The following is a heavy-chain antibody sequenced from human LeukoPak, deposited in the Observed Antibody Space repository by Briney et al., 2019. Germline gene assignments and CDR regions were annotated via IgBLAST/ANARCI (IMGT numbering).Heavy chain of an antibody. D-gene: IGHD6-6*01. J-gene: IGHJ4*02. CDR1: GSSISDGYY. Sequence: PSETLSLTCAVSGSSISDGYYWAWLRPPPGKELEWIGSIYHSGSRYESGSTYYNPSLKSRVTISADTSKNQFSLKLKFVTAADTAVYYCARNYSRSPGGLKYFDYWGQGSLVTVSS. CDR3: ARNYSRSPGGLKYFDY. CDR2: IYHSGSRYESGST. V-gene: IGHV4-38-2*01.